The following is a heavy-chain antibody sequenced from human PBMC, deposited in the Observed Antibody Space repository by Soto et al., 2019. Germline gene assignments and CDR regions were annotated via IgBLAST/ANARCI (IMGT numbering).Heavy chain of an antibody. CDR2: ISAYNGNT. J-gene: IGHJ6*04. CDR1: GYTFTSYG. CDR3: ATFIEPYDVMDG. V-gene: IGHV1-18*01. D-gene: IGHD1-26*01. Sequence: VASVKVSCKASGYTFTSYGISWVRQAPGQGLEWMGWISAYNGNTNYAQKLQGRVTMTTDTSTSTAYMELRSLRSDDTAVYYCATFIEPYDVMDGWGKGTKVTVDS.